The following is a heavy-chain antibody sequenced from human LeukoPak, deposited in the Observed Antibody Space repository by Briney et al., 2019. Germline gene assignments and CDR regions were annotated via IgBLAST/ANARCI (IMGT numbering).Heavy chain of an antibody. CDR3: ARGLYSSGWYFNY. Sequence: PSETLSLTCAVSGDSISSGGYSWSWIRQTPGKGLEWIAYIHDSGSTNYNPSLKSRVTISVDTSKNQFSLKLSSVTAADTAVYYCARGLYSSGWYFNYWGQGTLVTVSS. V-gene: IGHV4-61*08. J-gene: IGHJ4*02. CDR2: IHDSGST. CDR1: GDSISSGGYS. D-gene: IGHD6-19*01.